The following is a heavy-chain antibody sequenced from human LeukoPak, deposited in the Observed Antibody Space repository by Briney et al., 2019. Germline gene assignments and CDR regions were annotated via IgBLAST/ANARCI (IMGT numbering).Heavy chain of an antibody. CDR2: IYHSGST. Sequence: PSETLSLTCAVSGGSISSGGYSWSWIRQPPGKGLEWIGYIYHSGSTYYNPSLKSRVTISVDRSKTQFSLKLSSVTAADTAVYYCARDMDGDYVFDPWGQGTLVTVSS. D-gene: IGHD4-17*01. CDR3: ARDMDGDYVFDP. V-gene: IGHV4-30-2*01. CDR1: GGSISSGGYS. J-gene: IGHJ5*02.